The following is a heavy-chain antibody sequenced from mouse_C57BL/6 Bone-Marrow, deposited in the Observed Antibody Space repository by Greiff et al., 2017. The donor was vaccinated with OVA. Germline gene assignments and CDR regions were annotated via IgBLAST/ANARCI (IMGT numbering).Heavy chain of an antibody. CDR2: ISNGGGST. D-gene: IGHD1-2*01. V-gene: IGHV5-12*01. CDR3: ARLRPKGGYYFDY. Sequence: EVQVVESGGGLVQPGGSLKLSCAASGFTFSDYYMYWVRQTPEKRLEWVAYISNGGGSTYYPDTVKGRFTISRDNAKNTLYLQMSRLKSEDTAMYYCARLRPKGGYYFDYWGQGTTLTVSS. CDR1: GFTFSDYY. J-gene: IGHJ2*01.